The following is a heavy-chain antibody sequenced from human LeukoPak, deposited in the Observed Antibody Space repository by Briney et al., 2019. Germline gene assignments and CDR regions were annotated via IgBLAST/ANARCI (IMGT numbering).Heavy chain of an antibody. CDR1: GGSISSYY. D-gene: IGHD6-6*01. J-gene: IGHJ4*02. CDR3: ARGIAARHDY. CDR2: IYYSGST. Sequence: SETLSLTCTVSGGSISSYYWSWIRQPPGKGLEWIGYIYYSGSTNYNPSLKSRVAISVDTSKNQFSLKLSSVTAADTAVYYCARGIAARHDYWGQGTLVTVSS. V-gene: IGHV4-59*01.